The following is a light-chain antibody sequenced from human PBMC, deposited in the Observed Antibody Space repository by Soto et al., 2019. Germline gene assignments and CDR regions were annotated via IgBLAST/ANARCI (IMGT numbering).Light chain of an antibody. V-gene: IGKV3-20*01. Sequence: EIVLTQSPGTLYLSPGERDTLSCRASQSVSSSYLAWYQQKPGQAPRLLIYGASSRATGIPDMSSGSGSGSLFTLTISRREPDDFVVYCCQQYGSCVYTFGEGTKLEIK. J-gene: IGKJ2*01. CDR1: QSVSSSY. CDR3: QQYGSCVYT. CDR2: GAS.